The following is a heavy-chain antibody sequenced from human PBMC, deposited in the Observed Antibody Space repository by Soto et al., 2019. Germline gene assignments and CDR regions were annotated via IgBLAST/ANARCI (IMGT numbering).Heavy chain of an antibody. CDR1: GYIFSDYG. Sequence: ASVKVSCKSSGYIFSDYGITWVRQAPGQGLEWMGWISAYNGNTDYAQKFQDRLTLATDTSTSTAYMELRSLRSDDTALYYCAMPVTSPDQLEICGQGTRVTVSS. J-gene: IGHJ3*02. V-gene: IGHV1-18*01. CDR2: ISAYNGNT. D-gene: IGHD4-4*01. CDR3: AMPVTSPDQLEI.